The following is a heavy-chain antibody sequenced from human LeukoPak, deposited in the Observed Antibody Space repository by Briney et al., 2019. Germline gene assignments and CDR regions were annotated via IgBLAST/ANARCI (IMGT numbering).Heavy chain of an antibody. V-gene: IGHV4-34*01. D-gene: IGHD3-10*01. Sequence: PSETLSLTCAVYGGSFSGYYWSWIRQPPGKGLEWIGEINHSGNTNYNPSVKSRVTISVDTSKNQFALKLSSVTAADTAVYFCARRVRGVNDAFDIWGQGTIVTVSS. CDR1: GGSFSGYY. CDR3: ARRVRGVNDAFDI. CDR2: INHSGNT. J-gene: IGHJ3*02.